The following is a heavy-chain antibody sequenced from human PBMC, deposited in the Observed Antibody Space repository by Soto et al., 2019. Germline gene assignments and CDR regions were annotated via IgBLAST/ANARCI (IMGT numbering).Heavy chain of an antibody. CDR1: GFTFSSSA. D-gene: IGHD6-19*01. V-gene: IGHV3-23*01. CDR2: VSGSGRTT. CDR3: ARCTVDTIVTSGWCHYLDP. J-gene: IGHJ5*02. Sequence: EVQLLDSGGGLVQPGGSLRLSCAASGFTFSSSAMSWVRQAPGKGLEWVSAVSGSGRTTYYADSVRGRFTISRDNSKNTLYRQMNSLRAEDTAIYFCARCTVDTIVTSGWCHYLDPWGQGTLVTVSS.